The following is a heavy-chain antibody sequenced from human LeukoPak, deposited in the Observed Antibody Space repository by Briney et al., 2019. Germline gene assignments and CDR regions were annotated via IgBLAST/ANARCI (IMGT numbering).Heavy chain of an antibody. V-gene: IGHV3-30-3*01. J-gene: IGHJ4*02. D-gene: IGHD5-18*01. Sequence: GGSLRLSCAASGFTFSSYAMHWVRQAPGKGLEWVAVISYDGSNKYYADSVKGRFTISRDNSKNTLYLQMNSLRAEDTAVYYCARDLGRHSYGPFDYWGQGTLVTVSS. CDR2: ISYDGSNK. CDR3: ARDLGRHSYGPFDY. CDR1: GFTFSSYA.